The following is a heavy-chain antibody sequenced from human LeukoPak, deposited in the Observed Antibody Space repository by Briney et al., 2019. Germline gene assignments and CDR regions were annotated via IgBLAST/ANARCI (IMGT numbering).Heavy chain of an antibody. V-gene: IGHV3-23*01. CDR3: AKDRSSSFYYYYMDV. CDR2: ISGNSGST. D-gene: IGHD6-13*01. CDR1: GFTFSNYG. Sequence: GGSLRLSCAASGFTFSNYGMSWVRQGPGKGLEWVSGISGNSGSTYYADSVEGRFTISRDNSKNTLYLQMNSLRDEDTAVYYCAKDRSSSFYYYYMDVWGKGTTVTVSS. J-gene: IGHJ6*03.